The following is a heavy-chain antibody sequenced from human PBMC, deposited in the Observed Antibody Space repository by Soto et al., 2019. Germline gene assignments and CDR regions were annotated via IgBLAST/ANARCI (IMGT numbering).Heavy chain of an antibody. Sequence: ASVKVSCKSSGGTFSSYAISWVRQAPGQGLEWMGGIIPIFGTANYAQKFQGRVTITADESTSTAYMELSSLRSEDTAVYYCAADSSGYYFDYWGQGTLVTVSS. J-gene: IGHJ4*02. CDR2: IIPIFGTA. CDR1: GGTFSSYA. CDR3: AADSSGYYFDY. D-gene: IGHD3-22*01. V-gene: IGHV1-69*13.